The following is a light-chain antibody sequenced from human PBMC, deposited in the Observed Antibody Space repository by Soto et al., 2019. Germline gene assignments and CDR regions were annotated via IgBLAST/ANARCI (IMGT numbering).Light chain of an antibody. Sequence: QSALTQPASVSGSPGQSITISCTGTNSDVGAYNYVSWYQQHPGKAPKLMIYDVSNRPSGVSDRFSGSESGNTASLTIAGLQAEDEADYYCSSYTTGTSVVFGGGTKVTVL. CDR2: DVS. CDR1: NSDVGAYNY. CDR3: SSYTTGTSVV. V-gene: IGLV2-14*01. J-gene: IGLJ2*01.